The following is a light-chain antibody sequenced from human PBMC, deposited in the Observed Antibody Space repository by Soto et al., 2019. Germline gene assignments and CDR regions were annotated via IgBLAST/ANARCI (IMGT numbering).Light chain of an antibody. V-gene: IGKV3-20*01. Sequence: EIVFTQSPGTLSLSPGERATLSCSASQSFNSIYLAWYQQKPGQAPRLLIYLASTRATGIPDRFSGSGSGTDFTLTISRLEPEDFAVYYCQQYGSSVRTFGQGTKVDIK. CDR1: QSFNSIY. J-gene: IGKJ1*01. CDR3: QQYGSSVRT. CDR2: LAS.